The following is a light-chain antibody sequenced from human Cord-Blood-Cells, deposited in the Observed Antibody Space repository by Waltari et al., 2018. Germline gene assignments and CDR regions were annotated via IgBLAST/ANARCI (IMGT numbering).Light chain of an antibody. CDR3: QQSYSTPIT. V-gene: IGKV1-39*01. Sequence: DIQMTQSPSSLPASVGDRVTTPCRASQSISSYLNWYQQKPGKAPKLLIYAASSLQSGVPSRFSGSGSGTDFTLTISSLQPEDFATYYCQQSYSTPITFGQGTRLEIK. CDR1: QSISSY. CDR2: AAS. J-gene: IGKJ5*01.